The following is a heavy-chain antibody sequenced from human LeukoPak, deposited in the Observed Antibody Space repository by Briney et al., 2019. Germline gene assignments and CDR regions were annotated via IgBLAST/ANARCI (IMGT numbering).Heavy chain of an antibody. J-gene: IGHJ4*02. CDR1: GFTFSSYA. CDR2: ISGSGGST. Sequence: PGGSLRLSCAASGFTFSSYAMSWVSQAPGKGLEWVSAISGSGGSTYYADSVKGRFTISRDNSKNTLYLQMNSLRAEDTAVYYCAKDRGDYYDGSGYSSWGQGTLVTVSS. CDR3: AKDRGDYYDGSGYSS. D-gene: IGHD3-22*01. V-gene: IGHV3-23*01.